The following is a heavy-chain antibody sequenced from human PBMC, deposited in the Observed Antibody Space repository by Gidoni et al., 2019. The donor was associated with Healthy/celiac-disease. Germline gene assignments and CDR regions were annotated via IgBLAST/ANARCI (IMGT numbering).Heavy chain of an antibody. J-gene: IGHJ3*02. CDR3: ARGRTVDVVVVAAHDAFDI. V-gene: IGHV3-74*01. CDR2: INSDGSST. Sequence: EVQLVESGGGLVQPGGSLRLSCAASGFTFSSYWMHWVRQAPGKGLVWVSRINSDGSSTSYADSVKGRFTISRDNAKNTLYLQMNSLRAEDTAVYYCARGRTVDVVVVAAHDAFDIWGQGTMVTVSS. D-gene: IGHD2-15*01. CDR1: GFTFSSYW.